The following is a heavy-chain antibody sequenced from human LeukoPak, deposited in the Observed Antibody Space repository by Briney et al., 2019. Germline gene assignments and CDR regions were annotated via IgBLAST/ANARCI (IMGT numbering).Heavy chain of an antibody. V-gene: IGHV1-2*02. Sequence: ASVKVSCKASGYTFTGYYMHWVRQAPGQGLEWMGWINPNSGGTNYAQKFQGRVTMTRDTSISTAYMELSRLRSDDTAVYYCARVIVALAQSSGYYLSSVLDAFDIWGQGTMVTVSS. CDR2: INPNSGGT. J-gene: IGHJ3*02. D-gene: IGHD3-22*01. CDR1: GYTFTGYY. CDR3: ARVIVALAQSSGYYLSSVLDAFDI.